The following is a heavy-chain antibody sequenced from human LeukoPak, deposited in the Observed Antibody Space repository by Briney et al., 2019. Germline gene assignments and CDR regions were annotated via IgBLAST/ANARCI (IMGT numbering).Heavy chain of an antibody. D-gene: IGHD6-13*01. CDR2: ISSSSSYI. Sequence: GGSLRLACAASGFTFSSYSMNWVRQAPGKGLEWVSSISSSSSYIYYADSVMGRFTISRDNAKNSLYLQMNSLRAEDTAVYYCARGASSSWYDYWGQGTLVTVSS. CDR3: ARGASSSWYDY. V-gene: IGHV3-21*01. CDR1: GFTFSSYS. J-gene: IGHJ4*02.